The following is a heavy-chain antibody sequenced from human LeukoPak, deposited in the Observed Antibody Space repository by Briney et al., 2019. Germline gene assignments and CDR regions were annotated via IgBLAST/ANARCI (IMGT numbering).Heavy chain of an antibody. V-gene: IGHV3-30*02. Sequence: GGSLRLSCAASGFTFRSYGMHWVRQAPGKGLEWVAYIQNDGSNEQYADSVKGRFSISRDSSKNILYLQMNSLRAEDTAVYYCARETRLRWTDYWGQGTLVTVSS. CDR2: IQNDGSNE. J-gene: IGHJ4*02. CDR3: ARETRLRWTDY. CDR1: GFTFRSYG. D-gene: IGHD5-24*01.